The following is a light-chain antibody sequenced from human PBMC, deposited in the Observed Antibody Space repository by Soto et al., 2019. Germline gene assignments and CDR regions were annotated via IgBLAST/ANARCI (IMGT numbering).Light chain of an antibody. CDR2: GAS. Sequence: EIVLTQSPGTLSLSPGERATLSCRASQSVSSSYLAWYQQKPGQAPRLLIYGASSRATGIPDRFSGRGSGTDFTLTISRLETEDFAVYFCQHYGSSPGTFGQGTKLEIK. J-gene: IGKJ2*01. V-gene: IGKV3-20*01. CDR1: QSVSSSY. CDR3: QHYGSSPGT.